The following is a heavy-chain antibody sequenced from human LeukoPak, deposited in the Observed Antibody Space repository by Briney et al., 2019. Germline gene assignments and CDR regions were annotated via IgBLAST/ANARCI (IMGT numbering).Heavy chain of an antibody. CDR2: IYYSGST. CDR1: GGSISSYY. D-gene: IGHD3-3*01. Sequence: PSETLSLTCTVSGGSISSYYWSWIRQPPGKGLEWIGYIYYSGSTNYNPSLKSRVTISVDTSKNQFSLKLSSVTAADTAVYYCARGRIMIFGVVDFDYWGQGTLVTVSS. CDR3: ARGRIMIFGVVDFDY. V-gene: IGHV4-59*01. J-gene: IGHJ4*02.